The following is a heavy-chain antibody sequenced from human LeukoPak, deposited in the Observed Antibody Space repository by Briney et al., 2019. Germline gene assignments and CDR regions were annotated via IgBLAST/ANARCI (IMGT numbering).Heavy chain of an antibody. V-gene: IGHV3-23*01. CDR2: ISGSGGST. J-gene: IGHJ4*02. D-gene: IGHD3-22*01. CDR1: GFTFSTYS. CDR3: AKDASITMIVVVITDYFDY. Sequence: PGGSLRLSCAASGFTFSTYSMNWVRQAPGKGLEWVSAISGSGGSTYYADSVKGRFTISRDNSKNTLYLQMNSLRAEDTAVYYCAKDASITMIVVVITDYFDYWGQGTLVTVSS.